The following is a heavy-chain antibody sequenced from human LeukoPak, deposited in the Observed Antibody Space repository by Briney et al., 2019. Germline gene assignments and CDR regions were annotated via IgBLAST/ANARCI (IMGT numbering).Heavy chain of an antibody. V-gene: IGHV4-34*01. CDR2: INRSGST. CDR3: ARGSNQYYMDV. J-gene: IGHJ6*03. CDR1: GGSFSNYY. D-gene: IGHD1-14*01. Sequence: PSETLSLTCAVYGGSFSNYYWSWIRQPPGKGLEWIGEINRSGSTNYNPSLKSRVTISVDTSKNQFSLKLSSVTAADTAVYYCARGSNQYYMDVWGKGTTVTVSS.